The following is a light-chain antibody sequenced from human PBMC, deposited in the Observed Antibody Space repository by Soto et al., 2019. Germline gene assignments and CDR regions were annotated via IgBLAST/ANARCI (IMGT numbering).Light chain of an antibody. V-gene: IGLV2-23*01. CDR2: EDT. J-gene: IGLJ2*01. CDR3: SSYAGSSTYVV. Sequence: QSALTQPASVSGSPGQSITISCTGTSSDVGSYNLVSWYQQHPGKAPKLMSYEDTKRPSGISNRFSGSKSGNTASLTISGLQAEDEADYFFSSYAGSSTYVVFGGGTKVTVL. CDR1: SSDVGSYNL.